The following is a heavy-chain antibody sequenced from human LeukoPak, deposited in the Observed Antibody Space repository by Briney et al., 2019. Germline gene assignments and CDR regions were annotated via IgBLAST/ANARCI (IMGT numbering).Heavy chain of an antibody. CDR1: GSSINSYY. CDR2: IYTSGNT. CDR3: ARVSAVAADY. Sequence: SETLSLACTVSGSSINSYYWRWIRQPAGKGLAWIGRIYTSGNTNYNPSLKSRVTMSVDPSKNQFSLKLNSVTAADTAIYYCARVSAVAADYWGQGTLVTVSS. J-gene: IGHJ4*02. D-gene: IGHD6-19*01. V-gene: IGHV4-4*07.